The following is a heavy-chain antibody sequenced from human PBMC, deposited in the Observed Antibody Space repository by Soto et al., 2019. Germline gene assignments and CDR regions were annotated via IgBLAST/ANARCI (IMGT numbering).Heavy chain of an antibody. Sequence: SVKVSCKASGGTFSSYAISWVRQAPGQGLEWMGGIIPIFGTANYAQKFQGRVTITADESTSTAYMELSSLRSEDTAVYYCARDGPEAQIYYYESSGYYLHDAFDSWGQGTMVTVSS. CDR1: GGTFSSYA. J-gene: IGHJ3*02. V-gene: IGHV1-69*13. D-gene: IGHD3-22*01. CDR2: IIPIFGTA. CDR3: ARDGPEAQIYYYESSGYYLHDAFDS.